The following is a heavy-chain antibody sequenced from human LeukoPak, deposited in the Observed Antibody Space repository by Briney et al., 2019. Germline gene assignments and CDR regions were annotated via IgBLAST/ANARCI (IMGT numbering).Heavy chain of an antibody. D-gene: IGHD6-19*01. V-gene: IGHV3-21*01. J-gene: IGHJ4*02. CDR2: ISSSSTYI. CDR3: ARDRFGGWSSGGFDY. Sequence: PGGSLRLSCAASGFTFGSYSMNWVRQTPGKGLEWVSFISSSSTYIYYADSVKGRFTISRDNAKNSLYLQMNSLRAEDTAVYYCARDRFGGWSSGGFDYWGQGTLVTVSS. CDR1: GFTFGSYS.